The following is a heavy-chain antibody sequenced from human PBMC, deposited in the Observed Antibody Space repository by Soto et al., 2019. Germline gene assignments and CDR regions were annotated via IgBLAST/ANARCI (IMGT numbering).Heavy chain of an antibody. CDR1: GVSIRSYF. CDR2: IFVSGDS. CDR3: ASARSGYTIDDLDL. J-gene: IGHJ3*01. V-gene: IGHV4-59*01. Sequence: PETVSLTCTVSGVSIRSYFWSWVRQPPGRGLEWVGYIFVSGDSNYNPSLKSRVSISLDTSRNQFSLRLSSVTPADTAVYYCASARSGYTIDDLDLWGQGTMVSVSS. D-gene: IGHD5-12*01.